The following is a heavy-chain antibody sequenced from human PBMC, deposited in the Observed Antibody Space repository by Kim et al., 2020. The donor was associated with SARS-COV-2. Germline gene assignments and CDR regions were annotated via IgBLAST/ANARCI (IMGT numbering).Heavy chain of an antibody. CDR3: ARGRERYSSTWYGADY. D-gene: IGHD2-2*01. J-gene: IGHJ4*02. Sequence: SLKSRVTISVDTSKNQFSLKLSSVTAADTAVYYCARGRERYSSTWYGADYWGQGTLVTVSS. V-gene: IGHV4-59*09.